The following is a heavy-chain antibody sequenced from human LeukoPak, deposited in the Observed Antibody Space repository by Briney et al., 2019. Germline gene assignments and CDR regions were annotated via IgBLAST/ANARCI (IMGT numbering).Heavy chain of an antibody. Sequence: ASVKVSCKDSGYTFTSYAMNWVRQAPGQGLEWMGWINTNTGNPTYAQRFTGRFVFSLDTSVSTAYLQISSLKAEDTAVYYCARDLMTTVTTSGNWGQGTLVTVSS. CDR1: GYTFTSYA. V-gene: IGHV7-4-1*02. CDR2: INTNTGNP. J-gene: IGHJ4*02. D-gene: IGHD4-17*01. CDR3: ARDLMTTVTTSGN.